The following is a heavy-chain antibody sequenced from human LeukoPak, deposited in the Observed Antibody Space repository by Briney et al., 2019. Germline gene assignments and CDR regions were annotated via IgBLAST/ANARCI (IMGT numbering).Heavy chain of an antibody. V-gene: IGHV4-34*01. Sequence: PETLSLTCAVSGTSFSSYYWSWIRQPPGKGPEWIGEVNHSGYTNDNPSLKSRVTISVDTSKNQFSLRLRSVTAADTGVYFCARMTTGHDFWGQGTLVTVSS. D-gene: IGHD4-17*01. CDR3: ARMTTGHDF. CDR1: GTSFSSYY. J-gene: IGHJ4*02. CDR2: VNHSGYT.